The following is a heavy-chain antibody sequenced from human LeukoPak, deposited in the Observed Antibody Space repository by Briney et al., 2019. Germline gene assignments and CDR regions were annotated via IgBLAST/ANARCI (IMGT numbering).Heavy chain of an antibody. J-gene: IGHJ3*02. Sequence: QPGGSLRLSCAASGLTFSSYEMNWVRQAPGKGLEWVSYISSSGSTIYYADSVKGRFTISRDNAKNSLYLQMNSLRAEDTAVYYCAGENSNYSVSDAFDIWGQGTMVTVSS. CDR1: GLTFSSYE. CDR2: ISSSGSTI. CDR3: AGENSNYSVSDAFDI. V-gene: IGHV3-48*03. D-gene: IGHD4-11*01.